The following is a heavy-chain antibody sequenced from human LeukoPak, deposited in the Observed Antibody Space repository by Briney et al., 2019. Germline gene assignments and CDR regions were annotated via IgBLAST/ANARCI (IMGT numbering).Heavy chain of an antibody. Sequence: SETLSLTCAVYGGSFSGYYWSWIRQPPGKGLEWIGEISHSGSTNYNPSLKSRVTISVDTSKNQFSLKLSSVTAADTAVYYCARARFFDWLLYNWFDPWGQGTLVTVSS. D-gene: IGHD3-9*01. CDR1: GGSFSGYY. V-gene: IGHV4-34*01. CDR3: ARARFFDWLLYNWFDP. J-gene: IGHJ5*02. CDR2: ISHSGST.